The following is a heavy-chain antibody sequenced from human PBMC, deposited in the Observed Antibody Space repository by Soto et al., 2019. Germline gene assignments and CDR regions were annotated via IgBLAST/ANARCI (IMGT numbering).Heavy chain of an antibody. Sequence: QVQLQESGPGLVKPSGTLSLTCAVSGGYISSSNWWSWVRQPPGKGLEWIGQIYHSGSTNYNPSLNSRVTIPVDKSKILVSLKLSAVTAAYTAVYYCAGLVRRGVTYRSRWFDPWGQGTLVTVSS. CDR3: AGLVRRGVTYRSRWFDP. CDR1: GGYISSSNW. V-gene: IGHV4-4*02. J-gene: IGHJ5*02. D-gene: IGHD2-21*02. CDR2: IYHSGST.